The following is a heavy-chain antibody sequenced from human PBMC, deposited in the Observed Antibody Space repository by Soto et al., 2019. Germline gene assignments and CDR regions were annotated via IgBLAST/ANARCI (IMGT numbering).Heavy chain of an antibody. CDR1: GFTFRTYA. Sequence: PGGSLRLSCAASGFTFRTYAMNWVRQAPGKGLEWISAISGSGSFTHYADSVKGRLTISRDNSKNTLYLQMNSLRAEDTAVYYCAKDRGYWGQGTLVTVSS. V-gene: IGHV3-23*01. CDR3: AKDRGY. J-gene: IGHJ4*02. CDR2: ISGSGSFT.